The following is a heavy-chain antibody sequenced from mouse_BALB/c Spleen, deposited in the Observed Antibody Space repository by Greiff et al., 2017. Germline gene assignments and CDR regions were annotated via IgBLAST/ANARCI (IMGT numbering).Heavy chain of an antibody. J-gene: IGHJ4*01. D-gene: IGHD2-4*01. CDR3: ARVMITTTGHAMDY. CDR2: IWSGGST. V-gene: IGHV2-2*02. Sequence: VKLMESGPGLVQPSQSLSITCTVSGFSLTSYGVHWVRQSPGKGLEWLGVIWSGGSTDYNAAFISRLSISKDNSKSQVFFKMNSLQANDTAIYYCARVMITTTGHAMDYWGQGTSVTVSS. CDR1: GFSLTSYG.